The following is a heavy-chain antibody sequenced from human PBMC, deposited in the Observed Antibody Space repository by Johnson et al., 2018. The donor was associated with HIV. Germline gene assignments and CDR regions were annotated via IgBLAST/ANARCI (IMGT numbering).Heavy chain of an antibody. CDR3: TTDHYFLDALDI. CDR2: IKSKTDGGTT. J-gene: IGHJ3*02. Sequence: VQLVESGGGVVQPGRSLRLSCAASGFTFSSSWMHWVCQAPGKGLEWVGRIKSKTDGGTTDYAAPVKGRFTISRDDSKNTLYVQMKSLKTEDTAVYYCTTDHYFLDALDIWGQGTMVTVSS. CDR1: GFTFSSSW. V-gene: IGHV3-15*01. D-gene: IGHD2/OR15-2a*01.